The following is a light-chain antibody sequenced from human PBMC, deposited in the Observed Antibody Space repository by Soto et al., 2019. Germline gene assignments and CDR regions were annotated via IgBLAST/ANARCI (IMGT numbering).Light chain of an antibody. CDR2: YDS. J-gene: IGLJ1*01. CDR1: NIRDRG. V-gene: IGLV3-21*04. Sequence: SYELTQPPSVSVAPGETARLACGGDNIRDRGVHWYQQKPGQAPVLVIYYDSDRPSGIPERFSGSNSGNTATLTISRVEAGDEADYYCQVWDHIDDYVFGSGTKLTVL. CDR3: QVWDHIDDYV.